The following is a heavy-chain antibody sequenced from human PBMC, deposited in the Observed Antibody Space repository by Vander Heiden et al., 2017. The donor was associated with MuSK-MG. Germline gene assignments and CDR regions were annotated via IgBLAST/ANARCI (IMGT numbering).Heavy chain of an antibody. V-gene: IGHV3-30*03. D-gene: IGHD1-26*01. CDR2: ISYDGSNK. J-gene: IGHJ3*02. CDR1: GFTFSSSG. Sequence: QVQLVESGGGVVQPGRSLRLSCAASGFTFSSSGMHGVRQAPGKGLEWVAVISYDGSNKYYADSVKGRFTISRDNSKNTLYLQMNSLRAEDTAVYYCAAGVGMGAPTGDVGAFDIWGQGTMVTVSS. CDR3: AAGVGMGAPTGDVGAFDI.